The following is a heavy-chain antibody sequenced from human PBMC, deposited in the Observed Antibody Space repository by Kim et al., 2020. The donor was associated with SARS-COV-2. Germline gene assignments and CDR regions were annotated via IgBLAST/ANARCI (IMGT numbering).Heavy chain of an antibody. Sequence: GGSLRLSCAASGFTFSSYGMHWVRQAPGKGLEWVAVIWYDGSNKYYADSVKGRFTISRDNSKNTLYLQMNSLRAEDTAVYYCARDEDYEASSALDYWGQGTLVTVSS. CDR1: GFTFSSYG. D-gene: IGHD4-17*01. J-gene: IGHJ4*02. V-gene: IGHV3-33*01. CDR3: ARDEDYEASSALDY. CDR2: IWYDGSNK.